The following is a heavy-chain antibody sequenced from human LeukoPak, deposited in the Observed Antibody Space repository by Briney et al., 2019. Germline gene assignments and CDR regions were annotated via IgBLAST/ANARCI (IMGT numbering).Heavy chain of an antibody. V-gene: IGHV3-7*01. J-gene: IGHJ6*02. CDR2: IKQDGSEK. CDR1: GFTFSSYW. Sequence: LAGGSLRLSCAASGFTFSSYWMSWVRQAPGKGLEWVANIKQDGSEKYYVDSVKGRFTISRDNAKNSLYLQMNSLRAEDTAVYYCARLSDWTFRGRTYHYYGMDVWGQGTTVTVSS. CDR3: ARLSDWTFRGRTYHYYGMDV. D-gene: IGHD3/OR15-3a*01.